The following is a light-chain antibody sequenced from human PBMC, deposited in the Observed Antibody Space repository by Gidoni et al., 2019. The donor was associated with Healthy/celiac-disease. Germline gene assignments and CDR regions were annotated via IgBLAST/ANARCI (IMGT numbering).Light chain of an antibody. V-gene: IGKV1-39*01. CDR2: AAS. Sequence: DILITQSPSYLSASVGDRVTIPCRASQSISSYLNWYQQKPGKDPKLLIYAASSLQSGVPSRFSGSGSGTDFTLTISSLQPEDFATYYCQQSYSTPPTFGGGTKVEIK. CDR3: QQSYSTPPT. J-gene: IGKJ4*01. CDR1: QSISSY.